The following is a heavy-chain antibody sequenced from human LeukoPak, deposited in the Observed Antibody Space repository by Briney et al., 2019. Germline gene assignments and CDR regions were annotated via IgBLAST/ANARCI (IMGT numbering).Heavy chain of an antibody. CDR2: MNPNSGNT. V-gene: IGHV1-8*01. J-gene: IGHJ6*02. Sequence: GASVTVSCKASGYTFTSYDINWVRQATGQGLEWMGWMNPNSGNTGYAQKFQGRVTMTRNTSISTAYMELSSLRSEDTAVYYCARGAYYYYYYGMDVWGQGTTVTVSS. CDR1: GYTFTSYD. CDR3: ARGAYYYYYYGMDV.